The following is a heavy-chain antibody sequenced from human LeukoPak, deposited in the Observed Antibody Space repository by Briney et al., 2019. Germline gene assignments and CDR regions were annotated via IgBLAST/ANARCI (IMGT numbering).Heavy chain of an antibody. CDR2: ISSSGSTI. J-gene: IGHJ4*02. CDR3: ARVTAVAAPWVY. Sequence: GGSLRFSCAASGFTFSSYGLNWARQAPGKGLEGISYISSSGSTIQYADSVEGRFTISRDNAKNSVYLQMNSLRAEDTAVYYCARVTAVAAPWVYWGQGAQVTVSS. CDR1: GFTFSSYG. D-gene: IGHD6-19*01. V-gene: IGHV3-48*04.